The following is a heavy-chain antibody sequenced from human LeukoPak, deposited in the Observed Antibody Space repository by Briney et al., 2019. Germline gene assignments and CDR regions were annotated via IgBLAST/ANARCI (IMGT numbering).Heavy chain of an antibody. CDR3: ARHPGDYYDSSGYYADY. CDR1: GYSFTSYW. Sequence: PGESLKISCKGSGYSFTSYWISWVRQMPGKGLEWMGRIDPSDSYTNYSPSFQGHVTISADKSISTAYLQWSSLKASDTAMYYCARHPGDYYDSSGYYADYWGQGTLVTVSS. V-gene: IGHV5-10-1*01. J-gene: IGHJ4*02. CDR2: IDPSDSYT. D-gene: IGHD3-22*01.